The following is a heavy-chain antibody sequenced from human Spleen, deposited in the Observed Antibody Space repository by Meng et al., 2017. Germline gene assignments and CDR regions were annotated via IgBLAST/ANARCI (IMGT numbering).Heavy chain of an antibody. CDR3: GGSSGYPIDY. V-gene: IGHV4-34*01. D-gene: IGHD3-22*01. J-gene: IGHJ4*02. CDR1: GGSFSGYY. Sequence: QVQLPQWGAGLLKPSETLSLTCAVYGGSFSGYYWSWIRQPPGKGLEWIGEINHSGSTNYNPSLKSRVTISVDTSKNQFSLKLSSVTAADTAVYYCGGSSGYPIDYWGQGTLVTVSS. CDR2: INHSGST.